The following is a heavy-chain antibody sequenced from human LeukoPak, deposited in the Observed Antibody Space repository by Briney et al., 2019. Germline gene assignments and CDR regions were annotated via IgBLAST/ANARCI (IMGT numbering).Heavy chain of an antibody. Sequence: ASVKVSCKVSGYTLTELSMHWVRQAPGKGLEWMGGSDPEDGETIYAQKFQGRVTMTEDTSTDTAYMELSSLRSEDTAVYYCATLVSPQLLSGLANWFDPWGQGTLVTVSS. J-gene: IGHJ5*02. CDR1: GYTLTELS. CDR2: SDPEDGET. V-gene: IGHV1-24*01. D-gene: IGHD2-2*01. CDR3: ATLVSPQLLSGLANWFDP.